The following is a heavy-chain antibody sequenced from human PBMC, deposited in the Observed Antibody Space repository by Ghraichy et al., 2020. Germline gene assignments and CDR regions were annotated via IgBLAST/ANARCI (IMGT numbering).Heavy chain of an antibody. D-gene: IGHD3-10*01. Sequence: LSLTCAASGFTFSSYAMRWVRQAPGRGLEWVSAMSGSGGNTYYADSVKGRFTIARDSSKNTLYLQMHSLRAEDTAVYYCAKFSSGSGFPDAFDIWGQGTMVSVSS. CDR1: GFTFSSYA. V-gene: IGHV3-23*01. CDR2: MSGSGGNT. CDR3: AKFSSGSGFPDAFDI. J-gene: IGHJ3*02.